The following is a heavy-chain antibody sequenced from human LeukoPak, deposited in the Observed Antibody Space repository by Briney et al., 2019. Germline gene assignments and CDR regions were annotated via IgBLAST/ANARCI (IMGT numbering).Heavy chain of an antibody. J-gene: IGHJ5*02. CDR2: IYYSGST. CDR1: GGSISGSSYY. Sequence: PSETLSLTCTVSGGSISGSSYYWGWLRQPPGKGLEWIGSIYYSGSTYYNPSLKSRITISVDTSNNHFSLKLSSVTAADTAVYYCASLYYDFWSGYPNWFDPWGQGTLVTVSS. V-gene: IGHV4-39*01. D-gene: IGHD3-3*01. CDR3: ASLYYDFWSGYPNWFDP.